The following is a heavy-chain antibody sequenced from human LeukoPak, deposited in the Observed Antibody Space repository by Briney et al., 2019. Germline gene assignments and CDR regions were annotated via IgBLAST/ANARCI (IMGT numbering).Heavy chain of an antibody. V-gene: IGHV3-21*01. D-gene: IGHD3-3*02. Sequence: GSLRLSCAASGFTLSSYSMNWVRQAPGKGLEWVSSISSSSSYIYYADSVKGRFTISRDNAKNSLYLQMNSLRAEDTAVYYCAKAIISSFHRSTISTTDYWGQGTLVTVSS. CDR2: ISSSSSYI. J-gene: IGHJ4*02. CDR3: AKAIISSFHRSTISTTDY. CDR1: GFTLSSYS.